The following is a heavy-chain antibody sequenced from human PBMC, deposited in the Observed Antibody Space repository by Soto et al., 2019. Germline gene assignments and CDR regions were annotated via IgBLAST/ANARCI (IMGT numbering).Heavy chain of an antibody. CDR1: GFTFSSYS. CDR2: ISSSRSYI. D-gene: IGHD3-22*01. V-gene: IGHV3-21*01. J-gene: IGHJ4*02. Sequence: GGSLRLSCAASGFTFSSYSMNWVRQAPGKGLEWVSSISSSRSYIYYADSVKGRFTISRDNAKNSLYLQMNSLRAEDTAVYYCARDTTTDSSGYYYSPNNFDYWGQGTLVTVSS. CDR3: ARDTTTDSSGYYYSPNNFDY.